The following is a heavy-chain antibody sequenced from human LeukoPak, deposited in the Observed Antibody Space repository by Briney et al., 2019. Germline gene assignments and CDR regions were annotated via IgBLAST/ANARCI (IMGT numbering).Heavy chain of an antibody. V-gene: IGHV3-7*01. D-gene: IGHD6-19*01. CDR2: IKQDGSEK. CDR1: GFTFSNYW. CDR3: ARGIAVAAHFDY. J-gene: IGHJ4*02. Sequence: GGSLRLSCAASGFTFSNYWMSWVRQAPGKGLEWVANIKQDGSEKYYIDSVKGRFTISRDNAKNSLYLQMNSLRAEDTAVYYCARGIAVAAHFDYWGQGTLVTVSS.